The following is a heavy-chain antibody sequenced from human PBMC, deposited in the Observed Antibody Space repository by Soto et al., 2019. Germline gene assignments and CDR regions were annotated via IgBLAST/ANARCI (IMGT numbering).Heavy chain of an antibody. CDR1: GVSISSSIYY. V-gene: IGHV4-39*07. D-gene: IGHD5-12*01. Sequence: PSETLSLTCTVSGVSISSSIYYWVWIRQPPGKGLEWIGSIYSSGSTYYNPSLKSRVTISVDTSKNQFSLKLSSVTAADTAVYYCAGASTWHPGAFDIWGQGTTVTVSS. CDR2: IYSSGST. J-gene: IGHJ3*02. CDR3: AGASTWHPGAFDI.